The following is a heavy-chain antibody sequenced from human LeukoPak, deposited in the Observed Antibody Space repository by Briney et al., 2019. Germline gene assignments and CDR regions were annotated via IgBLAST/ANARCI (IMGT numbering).Heavy chain of an antibody. CDR3: ARDDGSRGYSYGDYYYYYYMDV. CDR2: MNPNSGNT. Sequence: GASVKVSCKASGYTFTSYGINWVRQATGQGLEWMGWMNPNSGNTGYAQKFQGRVTMTRNTSISTAYMELSSLRSEDTAVYYCARDDGSRGYSYGDYYYYYYMDVWGKGTTVTVSS. V-gene: IGHV1-8*01. D-gene: IGHD5-18*01. CDR1: GYTFTSYG. J-gene: IGHJ6*03.